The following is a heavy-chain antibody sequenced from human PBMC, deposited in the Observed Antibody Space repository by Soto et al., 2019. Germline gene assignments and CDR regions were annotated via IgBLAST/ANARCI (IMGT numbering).Heavy chain of an antibody. CDR2: ISGSGGST. J-gene: IGHJ4*02. D-gene: IGHD1-1*01. V-gene: IGHV3-23*01. Sequence: EVQLLESGGGLVQPGGSLRLSCAASGFTFSSYAMSWVRQAPGKGLEWVSAISGSGGSTYYADSVKGRFTISRDNSKNTLYLQRNRLRAEDTAVYYCAKGYGGLRYFDYWGQGTLVTVSS. CDR1: GFTFSSYA. CDR3: AKGYGGLRYFDY.